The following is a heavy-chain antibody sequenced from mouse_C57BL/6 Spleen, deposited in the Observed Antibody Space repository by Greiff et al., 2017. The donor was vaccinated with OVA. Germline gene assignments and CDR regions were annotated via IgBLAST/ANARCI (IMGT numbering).Heavy chain of an antibody. J-gene: IGHJ2*01. CDR3: ARGGYYEDY. D-gene: IGHD2-3*01. CDR1: GYTFTSYW. CDR2: IDPSDSYT. V-gene: IGHV1-69*01. Sequence: QVQLKQPGAELVMPGASVKLSCKASGYTFTSYWMHWVKQRPGQGLEWIGEIDPSDSYTNYNQKFKGKSTLTVDKSSSTAYMQLSSLTSEDSAVYYCARGGYYEDYWGQGTTLTVSS.